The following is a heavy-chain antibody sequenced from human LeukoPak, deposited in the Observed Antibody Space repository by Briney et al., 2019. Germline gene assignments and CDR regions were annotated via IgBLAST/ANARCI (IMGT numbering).Heavy chain of an antibody. CDR3: ARVSRLDFQLRHAFNI. V-gene: IGHV1-18*01. Sequence: GASVKVSCMASGYTFTSYGISWVRQAPGQGLEWMGWISAYNGNTNYAQKLQGTVTMTTDTSTSTAYMELRSLRSDDTAVYYCARVSRLDFQLRHAFNIWGQGTMVTVSS. J-gene: IGHJ3*02. CDR2: ISAYNGNT. CDR1: GYTFTSYG. D-gene: IGHD3-3*01.